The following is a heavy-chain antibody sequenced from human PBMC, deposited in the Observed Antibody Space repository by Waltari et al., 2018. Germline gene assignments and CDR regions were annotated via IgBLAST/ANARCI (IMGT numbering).Heavy chain of an antibody. D-gene: IGHD3-22*01. CDR1: GYTFTSYD. J-gene: IGHJ6*02. V-gene: IGHV1-8*01. CDR2: MNPNSGNT. Sequence: QVQLVQSGAEVKKPGASVKGSCKASGYTFTSYDINWVRQATGQGLEWMGWMNPNSGNTGYAQKFQGRVTMTRNTSISTAYMELSSLRSEDTAVYYCARVPKGQLRITMIVVVDYGMDVWGQGTTVTVSS. CDR3: ARVPKGQLRITMIVVVDYGMDV.